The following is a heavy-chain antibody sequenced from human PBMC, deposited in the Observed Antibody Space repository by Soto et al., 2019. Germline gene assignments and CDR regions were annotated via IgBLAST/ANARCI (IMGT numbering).Heavy chain of an antibody. V-gene: IGHV3-30*18. CDR1: GFTFSSYG. CDR3: AKDLPGITGTTGGFDY. D-gene: IGHD1-7*01. J-gene: IGHJ4*02. CDR2: ISYDGSNK. Sequence: GGSLRLSCAASGFTFSSYGMHWVRQAPGKGLEWVAVISYDGSNKYYADSVKGRFTISRDNSKNTLYLQMNSLRAEDTAVYYCAKDLPGITGTTGGFDYWGQGTLVTVS.